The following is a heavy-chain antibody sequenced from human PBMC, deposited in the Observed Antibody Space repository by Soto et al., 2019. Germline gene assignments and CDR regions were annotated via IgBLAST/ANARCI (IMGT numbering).Heavy chain of an antibody. Sequence: ASVKVSCKASGYTFTGYYMHWVRQAPGQGLEWMGWINPNSGGTNYAQKFQGWVTMTRDTSISTAYMELSRLRSDDTAVYYCARGDLIAPPLNFDYWGQGTLVTVSS. V-gene: IGHV1-2*04. CDR3: ARGDLIAPPLNFDY. D-gene: IGHD6-6*01. CDR1: GYTFTGYY. CDR2: INPNSGGT. J-gene: IGHJ4*02.